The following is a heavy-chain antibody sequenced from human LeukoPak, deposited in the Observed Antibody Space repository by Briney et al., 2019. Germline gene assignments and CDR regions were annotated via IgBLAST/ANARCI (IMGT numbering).Heavy chain of an antibody. CDR1: GFTFSDYY. Sequence: GGSLRLSCAASGFTFSDYYMSWIRQAPGKGLEWVSYISSSGSTIYYADSVKGRFTISRDNAKNSLYLQMNSLRAEDTAVYYCAREIPTYYDFWSSYYPIYYYGMDVWGQGTTVTVSS. D-gene: IGHD3-3*01. J-gene: IGHJ6*02. V-gene: IGHV3-11*01. CDR3: AREIPTYYDFWSSYYPIYYYGMDV. CDR2: ISSSGSTI.